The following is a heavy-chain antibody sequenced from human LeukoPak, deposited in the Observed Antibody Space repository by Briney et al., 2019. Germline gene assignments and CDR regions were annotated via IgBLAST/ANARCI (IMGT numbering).Heavy chain of an antibody. Sequence: SETLSLTCTVSGGSISSSSYYWGWIRQPPGKGLEWIGSIYYSGDTYYNPSLKSRVTISVDTSKNQFSLKLSSATAADTAVYYCARRGPVASSYYFDYWGQGTLVTVSS. CDR3: ARRGPVASSYYFDY. J-gene: IGHJ4*02. CDR1: GGSISSSSYY. V-gene: IGHV4-39*01. CDR2: IYYSGDT. D-gene: IGHD2-2*01.